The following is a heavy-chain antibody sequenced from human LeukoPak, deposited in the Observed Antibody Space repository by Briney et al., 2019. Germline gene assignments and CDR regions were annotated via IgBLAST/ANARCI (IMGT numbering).Heavy chain of an antibody. Sequence: PGGSLRLSCAASGFTFSSYGMHWVRQAPGKGLEWVAFIRYDGSNKYYADSVKGRFTISRDNSKNTLYLQMNSLRAEDTAVYYCAKEGGTRRTAFDYWDQGTLVTVSS. V-gene: IGHV3-30*02. CDR1: GFTFSSYG. CDR2: IRYDGSNK. CDR3: AKEGGTRRTAFDY. J-gene: IGHJ4*02. D-gene: IGHD5-18*01.